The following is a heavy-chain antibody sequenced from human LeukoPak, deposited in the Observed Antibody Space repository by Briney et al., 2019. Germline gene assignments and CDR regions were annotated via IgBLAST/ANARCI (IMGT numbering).Heavy chain of an antibody. CDR2: IYYSGST. J-gene: IGHJ6*02. CDR1: GGSISSYY. CDR3: ARGDRYSSSWYPRHYYYGMDV. D-gene: IGHD6-13*01. Sequence: SETLSLTCTVSGGSISSYYWSWIRQPPGKGLEWIGYIYYSGSTNYNPSLKSRVTISVDTSKNQFSLKLSSVTAADTAVYYCARGDRYSSSWYPRHYYYGMDVWGQGTTVTVSS. V-gene: IGHV4-59*01.